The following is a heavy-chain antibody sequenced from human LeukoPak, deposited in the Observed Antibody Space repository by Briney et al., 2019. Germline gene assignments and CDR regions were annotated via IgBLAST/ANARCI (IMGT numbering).Heavy chain of an antibody. CDR1: GFTFSSYA. Sequence: GGSLRLSCAASGFTFSSYAMHWVRQAPGKGLEWVAVISYDGNNKYYADSVKGRFTISRDNSKNTLNLQMNSLRAEDTAVYYCAKVVVPAATRLRAFDYWGQGTLVTVSS. D-gene: IGHD2-2*01. V-gene: IGHV3-30-3*01. CDR3: AKVVVPAATRLRAFDY. J-gene: IGHJ4*02. CDR2: ISYDGNNK.